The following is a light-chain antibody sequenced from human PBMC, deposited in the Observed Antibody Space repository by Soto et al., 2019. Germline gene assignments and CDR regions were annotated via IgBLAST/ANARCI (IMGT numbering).Light chain of an antibody. J-gene: IGKJ2*02. CDR1: QSVSSS. Sequence: DIVMTQSPAALSFSPGERATLSCRARQSVSSSVAWYHQKPAQAPRFLMYGASTRAAGVPAGFSGSGAGTECSHPISSLQSEDFAVCDCQHFNTWPPGTLGQGTKLDIK. V-gene: IGKV3-15*01. CDR2: GAS. CDR3: QHFNTWPPGT.